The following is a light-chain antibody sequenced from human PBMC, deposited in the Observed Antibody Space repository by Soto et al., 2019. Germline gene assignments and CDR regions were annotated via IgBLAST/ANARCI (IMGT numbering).Light chain of an antibody. CDR3: QQYNNWPT. Sequence: EIVMTQSPATLSVSPGERATLSCRASQSVSSNLAWYQQKPGQAPRLLIYGASTRATGIPARFSGSGSGPEFTLTISSQQSDDFAVYGCQQYNNWPTFGQGTKVEIK. J-gene: IGKJ1*01. CDR2: GAS. V-gene: IGKV3-15*01. CDR1: QSVSSN.